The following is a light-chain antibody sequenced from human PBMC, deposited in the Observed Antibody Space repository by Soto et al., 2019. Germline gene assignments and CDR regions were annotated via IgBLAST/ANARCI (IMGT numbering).Light chain of an antibody. J-gene: IGKJ4*01. CDR2: GAS. CDR1: QSVSSN. Sequence: EIVMTQSPATLSVSPGERATLSCRASQSVSSNLAWYQQKPGQAPRLLIYGASTRATGIPARFSGSGSGTEFTLTISSLQSEDFAVYYCQQYINRLTLGGGTKVDIK. CDR3: QQYINRLT. V-gene: IGKV3-15*01.